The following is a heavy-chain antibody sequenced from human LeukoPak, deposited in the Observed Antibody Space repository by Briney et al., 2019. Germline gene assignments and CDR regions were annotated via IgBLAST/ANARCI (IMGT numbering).Heavy chain of an antibody. CDR1: GYTFSTYP. Sequence: ASVKVSCKASGYTFSTYPMNWVRQAPGQGLEWMGWINTNTGNPTYAQGFTGRFVFSLDTSVSTAYLQISSLKAEDTAVYYCATHPTFQQLVLDYWGQGTLVTVSS. D-gene: IGHD6-6*01. V-gene: IGHV7-4-1*02. CDR3: ATHPTFQQLVLDY. CDR2: INTNTGNP. J-gene: IGHJ4*02.